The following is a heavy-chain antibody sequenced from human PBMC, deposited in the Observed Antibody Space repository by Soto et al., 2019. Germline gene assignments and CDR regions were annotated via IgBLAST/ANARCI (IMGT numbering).Heavy chain of an antibody. Sequence: EVQLLESGGGLVQPGGSLRLSCAASGFTFSSYAMTWVRQAPGEGLEWVSALTPGGETTYYVDSVKGRFTISRDNAKNTLYLQMNSLTAADTAVYYCAKEVGATGFDYWGQGTLVTVSS. J-gene: IGHJ4*02. CDR3: AKEVGATGFDY. CDR1: GFTFSSYA. D-gene: IGHD1-26*01. CDR2: LTPGGETT. V-gene: IGHV3-23*01.